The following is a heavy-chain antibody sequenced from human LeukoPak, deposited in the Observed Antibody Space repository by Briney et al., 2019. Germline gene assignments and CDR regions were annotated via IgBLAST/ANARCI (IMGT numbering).Heavy chain of an antibody. D-gene: IGHD3-10*01. CDR2: IRSTGEGT. CDR1: GFTFSSAW. J-gene: IGHJ4*02. CDR3: AKEVRESAWFYFDH. Sequence: GGSLRLACAASGFTFSSAWMSWVRQAPGKGLEWVSSIRSTGEGTYYADSVKGRFTISRDNSRNTLYLQMNSLRAEDTAVYYCAKEVRESAWFYFDHWGQGTLATVSS. V-gene: IGHV3-23*01.